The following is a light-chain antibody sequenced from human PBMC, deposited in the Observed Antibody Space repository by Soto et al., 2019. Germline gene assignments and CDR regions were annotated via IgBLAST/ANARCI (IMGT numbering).Light chain of an antibody. V-gene: IGKV3-11*01. CDR2: DAS. Sequence: EIVLTQSPATLSLSPGERATLSCRASQSVISYLAWYQQKPGQAPRLLIYDASNRATGITARFSGSGSGTDFTLTIRSLAPEDCAVYYCQKRSNWPPFTFGPGTKVDI. CDR1: QSVISY. J-gene: IGKJ3*01. CDR3: QKRSNWPPFT.